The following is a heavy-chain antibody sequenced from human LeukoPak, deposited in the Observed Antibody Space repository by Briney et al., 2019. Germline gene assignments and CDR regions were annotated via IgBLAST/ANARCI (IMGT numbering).Heavy chain of an antibody. CDR2: ISGSGGST. D-gene: IGHD6-13*01. CDR3: ANGGALMGSSSWYGRWFDP. V-gene: IGHV3-23*01. Sequence: PGGSLRLSCAASGFTFSSYAMSRVRQAPGKGLEWVSAISGSGGSTYYADSVKGRFTISRDNSKNTLYLQVNSLRAEDTAVYYCANGGALMGSSSWYGRWFDPWGQGTLVTVSS. CDR1: GFTFSSYA. J-gene: IGHJ5*02.